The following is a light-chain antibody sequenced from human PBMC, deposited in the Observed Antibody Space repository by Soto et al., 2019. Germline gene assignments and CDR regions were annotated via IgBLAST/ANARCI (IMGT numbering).Light chain of an antibody. CDR2: QAS. CDR1: QYINTW. Sequence: DIQLTQYPSTLSASVGDRVTITCWASQYINTWLAWYQQRPGKAPNLLIYQASLLHGGVSSRFSGSESGTEFTLTISSLQPDDFATYYCQQYRGSSRTFGQGTKVDIK. J-gene: IGKJ1*01. V-gene: IGKV1-5*03. CDR3: QQYRGSSRT.